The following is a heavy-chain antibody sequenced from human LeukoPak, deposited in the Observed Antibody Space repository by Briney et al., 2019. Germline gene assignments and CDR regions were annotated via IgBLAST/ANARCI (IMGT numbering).Heavy chain of an antibody. CDR1: GGTFSSYA. Sequence: SVKVSCKASGGTFSSYAISWVRHAPGQGLEWMGGIIPIFGTANYAQKFQGRVTITADKSTSTAYMELRSLRSDDTAVYYCARGSPPRVYYDRSGYYSYYFDYWGQGTLVTVSS. CDR2: IIPIFGTA. J-gene: IGHJ4*02. V-gene: IGHV1-69*06. D-gene: IGHD3-22*01. CDR3: ARGSPPRVYYDRSGYYSYYFDY.